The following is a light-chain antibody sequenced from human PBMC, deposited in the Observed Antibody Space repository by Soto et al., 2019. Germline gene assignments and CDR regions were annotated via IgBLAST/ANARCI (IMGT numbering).Light chain of an antibody. CDR3: CSYAGSHTWV. CDR2: DVD. V-gene: IGLV2-11*01. J-gene: IGLJ3*02. CDR1: SSDVGDSDS. Sequence: QSALTQPRSVSGSFGQSVTISCTGTSSDVGDSDSVSWYQQHPGRAPKLMISDVDKRPSGVPDRFSGSKSGNTASLTISGLQSEDEDDYYCCSYAGSHTWVFGGGTKLTVL.